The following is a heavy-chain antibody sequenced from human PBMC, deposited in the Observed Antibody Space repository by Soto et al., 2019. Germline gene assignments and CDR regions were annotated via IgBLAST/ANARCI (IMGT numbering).Heavy chain of an antibody. J-gene: IGHJ4*02. D-gene: IGHD4-17*01. Sequence: SETLSLTCGVSGYSINRGYYWGWIRQPPGKGLEWIASFHRSGTTYYNPSLKSRVTISVDTSKNQLSLRLSSVTAADTAVYYCVGDYGDTQNYFDYWGQGALVTVSS. CDR3: VGDYGDTQNYFDY. CDR1: GYSINRGYY. V-gene: IGHV4-38-2*01. CDR2: FHRSGTT.